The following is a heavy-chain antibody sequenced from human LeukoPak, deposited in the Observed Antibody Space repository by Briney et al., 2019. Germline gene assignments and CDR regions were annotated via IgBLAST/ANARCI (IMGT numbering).Heavy chain of an antibody. D-gene: IGHD6-19*01. J-gene: IGHJ6*02. V-gene: IGHV6-1*01. CDR2: TYYRSKWYN. CDR3: ARGDGIAVAGTDYYYGMDV. CDR1: GDSVSSNSAA. Sequence: SQTLSLTCAISGDSVSSNSAAWNWIRQSPSRGLEWLGRTYYRSKWYNDYAVSVKSRITINPDTSKNQFSLQLNSVTPEDTAVYYCARGDGIAVAGTDYYYGMDVWGQGTTVTVSS.